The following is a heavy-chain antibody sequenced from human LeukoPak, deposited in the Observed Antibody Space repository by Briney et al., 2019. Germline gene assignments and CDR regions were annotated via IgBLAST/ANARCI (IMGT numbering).Heavy chain of an antibody. CDR3: ARDGGITVYFQH. CDR2: ISSNGGST. CDR1: GFTFSSYG. V-gene: IGHV3-64*01. J-gene: IGHJ1*01. D-gene: IGHD1-14*01. Sequence: GGSLRLSCAASGFTFSSYGMHWVRQAPGKGLEYVSAISSNGGSTYYANSVKGRFTISRDNSKNTLYLQMGSLRAEDMAVYYCARDGGITVYFQHWGQGTLVTVSS.